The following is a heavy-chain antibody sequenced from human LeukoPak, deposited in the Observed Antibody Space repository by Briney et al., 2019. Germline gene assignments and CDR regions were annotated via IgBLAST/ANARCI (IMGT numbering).Heavy chain of an antibody. CDR3: PRSRSASLTIFGVVIIDYYYYGMDV. V-gene: IGHV1-8*01. J-gene: IGHJ6*02. Sequence: ASVKVSRKASGYTFTSYDINWVRQATGQGLEWMGWMNPNSGNTGYAQKFQGRVTMTRNTSISTAYMELSSLRSEDTAVYYCPRSRSASLTIFGVVIIDYYYYGMDVWGQGTTVTVSS. CDR2: MNPNSGNT. D-gene: IGHD3-3*01. CDR1: GYTFTSYD.